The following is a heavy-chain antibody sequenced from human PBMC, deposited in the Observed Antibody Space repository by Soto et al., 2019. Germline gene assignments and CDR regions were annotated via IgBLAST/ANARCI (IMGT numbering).Heavy chain of an antibody. CDR1: GGSSKSGSYS. CDR3: ARDLYDSSGSYYDY. CDR2: VYHTGRT. D-gene: IGHD3-22*01. J-gene: IGHJ4*02. Sequence: SETLSLTCTVSGGSSKSGSYSWSWIRQPPGKGLEWIGYVYHTGRTSYNPSLKSRVTISVDTSKNQFSLKLSSVTAADTAVYYCARDLYDSSGSYYDYWGQGTLVTVSS. V-gene: IGHV4-61*01.